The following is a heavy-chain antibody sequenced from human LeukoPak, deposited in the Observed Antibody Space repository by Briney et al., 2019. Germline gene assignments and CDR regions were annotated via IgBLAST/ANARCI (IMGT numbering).Heavy chain of an antibody. J-gene: IGHJ4*02. CDR2: IYYVGNT. V-gene: IGHV4-31*03. CDR1: GGSISSGGNY. D-gene: IGHD3-16*02. CDR3: ARVEVIGSTRYFDY. Sequence: SRTLSLTCTVSGGSISSGGNYWSWLRQLPGKGLEWIGYIYYVGNTNYNPSLKSRLSMSVDTSKNQFSLSLTSVTAADTAVYYCARVEVIGSTRYFDYWGQGAMVSVSS.